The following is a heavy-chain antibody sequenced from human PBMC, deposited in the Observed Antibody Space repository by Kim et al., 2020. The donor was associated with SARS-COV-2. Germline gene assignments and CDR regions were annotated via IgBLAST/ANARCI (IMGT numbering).Heavy chain of an antibody. D-gene: IGHD1-26*01. Sequence: GESLKISCKGSGYSFTSYWIGWVRQMPGKGLEWMGIIYPGDSDTRYRPSFQGQVTISADKSISTAYLQWSSLKASDTAMYYCARRPRGSYSYYYGMDVWGQGTTVTVSS. J-gene: IGHJ6*02. CDR2: IYPGDSDT. V-gene: IGHV5-51*01. CDR3: ARRPRGSYSYYYGMDV. CDR1: GYSFTSYW.